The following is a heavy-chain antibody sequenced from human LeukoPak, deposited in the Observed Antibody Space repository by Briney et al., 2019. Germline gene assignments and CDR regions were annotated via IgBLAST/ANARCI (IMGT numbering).Heavy chain of an antibody. D-gene: IGHD3-16*01. Sequence: SQTLSLTCTVSGGSISNNHYYWTWIRQPPGKGLEWIGYIYHSGSTYYNPSLKSRVTISVDKSKNQFSLKLTSVTAADTAVYYCARDWSVYDYGDYWGQGTLVTVSS. CDR2: IYHSGST. CDR1: GGSISNNHYY. V-gene: IGHV4-30-2*01. CDR3: ARDWSVYDYGDY. J-gene: IGHJ4*02.